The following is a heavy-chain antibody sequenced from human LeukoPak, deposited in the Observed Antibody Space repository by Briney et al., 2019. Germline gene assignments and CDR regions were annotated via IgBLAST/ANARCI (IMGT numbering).Heavy chain of an antibody. Sequence: PSETLSLTCAVYGGSSSGYYWSWIRQPPGKGLEWIGEINHSGSTNYNPSLKSRVTISVDTSKNQFSLKLSSVTAADTAVYYCARKAARRAWFDPWGQGTLVTVSS. D-gene: IGHD6-25*01. CDR3: ARKAARRAWFDP. CDR2: INHSGST. CDR1: GGSSSGYY. J-gene: IGHJ5*02. V-gene: IGHV4-34*01.